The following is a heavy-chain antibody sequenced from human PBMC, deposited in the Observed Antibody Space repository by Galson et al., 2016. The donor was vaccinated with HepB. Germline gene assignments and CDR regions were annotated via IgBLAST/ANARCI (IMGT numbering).Heavy chain of an antibody. CDR2: TSEDESQK. CDR3: ARSLSNAWHTFDS. Sequence: SLRLSCAASGFRFSDYPMHWIRQAPGQAPGEGLEWVAVTSEDESQKYVADSVKGRFTISRDNSRSILYLQMNSLRREDTAIYYCARSLSNAWHTFDSWGQGTLVPVSS. V-gene: IGHV3-30*04. CDR1: GFRFSDYP. J-gene: IGHJ4*02.